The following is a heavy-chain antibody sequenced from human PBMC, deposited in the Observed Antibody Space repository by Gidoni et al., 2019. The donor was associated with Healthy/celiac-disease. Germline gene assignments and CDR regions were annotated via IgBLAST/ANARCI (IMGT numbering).Heavy chain of an antibody. Sequence: QVQLQESGPGLVKPSQTLSLTCTVSGGSLSSGAYYWSWIRQPPGKGLEWIGYIYYSGSTYYNPSLKSRVTISVDTSKNQFSLKLSSVTAADTAVYYCARAGSKVTTVTTYYYYGMDVWGQGTTVTVSS. CDR1: GGSLSSGAYY. CDR3: ARAGSKVTTVTTYYYYGMDV. J-gene: IGHJ6*02. V-gene: IGHV4-30-4*01. D-gene: IGHD4-17*01. CDR2: IYYSGST.